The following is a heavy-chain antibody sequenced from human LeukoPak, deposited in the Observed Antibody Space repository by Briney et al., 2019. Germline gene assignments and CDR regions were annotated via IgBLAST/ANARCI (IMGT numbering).Heavy chain of an antibody. CDR2: INPNSGGT. Sequence: GASVKVSCKASGYTFTGYYMHWVRQAPGQGLEWMGWINPNSGGTNYAQKFQGRVTMTRDTSISTAYMELSRLRSDDTAVYYCARGACSSPSCYTNIGWFDPWGRGTLVTVSS. CDR3: ARGACSSPSCYTNIGWFDP. J-gene: IGHJ5*02. V-gene: IGHV1-2*02. D-gene: IGHD2-2*02. CDR1: GYTFTGYY.